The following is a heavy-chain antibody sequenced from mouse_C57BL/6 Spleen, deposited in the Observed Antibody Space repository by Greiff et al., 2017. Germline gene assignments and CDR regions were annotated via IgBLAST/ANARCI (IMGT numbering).Heavy chain of an antibody. D-gene: IGHD3-2*02. V-gene: IGHV5-16*01. CDR2: INYDGSST. CDR3: ARDSSGPYFDY. CDR1: GFTFSDYY. Sequence: EVKLMESEGGLVQPGSSMKLSCTASGFTFSDYYMAWVRQVPEKGLEWVANINYDGSSTYYLDSLKSRFIISRDNAKNILYLQMSSLKSEDTATYYCARDSSGPYFDYWGQGTTLTVSS. J-gene: IGHJ2*01.